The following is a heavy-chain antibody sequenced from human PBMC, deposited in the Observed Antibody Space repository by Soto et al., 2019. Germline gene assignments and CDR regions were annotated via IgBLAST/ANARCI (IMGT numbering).Heavy chain of an antibody. J-gene: IGHJ5*02. Sequence: SVKVSCKASGFTFTSSAVQWVRQARGQRLEWIGWIVVGSGNTNYAQKFQERVTITRDMSTSTAYMELSSLRSEDTAMYYCARRGQYCGTSTCRFDPWGQGTLVTVSS. V-gene: IGHV1-58*01. CDR3: ARRGQYCGTSTCRFDP. CDR1: GFTFTSSA. D-gene: IGHD2-21*01. CDR2: IVVGSGNT.